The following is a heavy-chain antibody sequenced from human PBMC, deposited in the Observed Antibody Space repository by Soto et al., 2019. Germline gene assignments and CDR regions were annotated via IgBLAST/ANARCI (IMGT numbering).Heavy chain of an antibody. J-gene: IGHJ4*02. D-gene: IGHD1-20*01. CDR2: ISYDGSKK. Sequence: QVQLVESGGGVVQPGRSLRLSCAASGFAFSNYGIHWVRQAPGKGLQWVAFISYDGSKKYYADSVKGRFTISRENSKNTLYLRMNSLGAADTTVYYCAKGRYVSYFDHWGQGTLVTVSS. V-gene: IGHV3-30*18. CDR1: GFAFSNYG. CDR3: AKGRYVSYFDH.